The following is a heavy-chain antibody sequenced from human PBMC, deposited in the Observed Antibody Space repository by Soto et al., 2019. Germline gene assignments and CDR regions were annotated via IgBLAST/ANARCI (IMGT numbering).Heavy chain of an antibody. V-gene: IGHV4-59*08. CDR2: IYYSGST. CDR1: GGSISSYY. CDR3: ARHGTRPGWSYYAFDI. J-gene: IGHJ3*02. D-gene: IGHD1-26*01. Sequence: SETLSLTCTVSGGSISSYYWSWIRQPPGKGLEWIGYIYYSGSTNYNPSLKSRVTISVDTSKNQFSLKLSSVTAADTAVYYCARHGTRPGWSYYAFDIWGQGTMVTVSS.